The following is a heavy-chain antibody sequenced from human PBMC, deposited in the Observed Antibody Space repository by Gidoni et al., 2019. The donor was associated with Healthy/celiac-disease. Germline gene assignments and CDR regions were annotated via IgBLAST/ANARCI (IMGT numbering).Heavy chain of an antibody. J-gene: IGHJ6*02. CDR3: ARDRRSADFWSGYSPYYYYGMDV. CDR2: INPNSGGT. D-gene: IGHD3-3*01. V-gene: IGHV1-2*02. CDR1: GYTFTGYY. Sequence: QVQLVQSGAEVKKPGASVKVSCKASGYTFTGYYMHWVRQAPGQGLEWMGCINPNSGGTNYAQKCQGRVTMTRDTSISTAYMELSRLRSDDTAVYYCARDRRSADFWSGYSPYYYYGMDVWGQGTTVTVSS.